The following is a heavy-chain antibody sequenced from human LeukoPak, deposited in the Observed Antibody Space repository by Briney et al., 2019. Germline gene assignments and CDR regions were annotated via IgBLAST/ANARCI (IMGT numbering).Heavy chain of an antibody. CDR2: ISGSGGSA. D-gene: IGHD2-2*02. J-gene: IGHJ6*03. CDR3: AKDLLEGYCSSTSCYNQINYYYYMDV. Sequence: GGSLRLSCAASGFTFSSYAMSWVRQAPGKGLEWVSAISGSGGSAYYADSVKGRFTISRDNSKNTQYLQMNSLRAEDAAVYYCAKDLLEGYCSSTSCYNQINYYYYMDVWGKGTTVTVSS. CDR1: GFTFSSYA. V-gene: IGHV3-23*01.